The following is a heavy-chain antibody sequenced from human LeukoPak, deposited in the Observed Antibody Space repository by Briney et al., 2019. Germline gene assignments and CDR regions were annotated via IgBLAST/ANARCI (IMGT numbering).Heavy chain of an antibody. Sequence: GESLQISCKASGYRFTSYWIGWVRQMPGKGLEWMXVXXPDDFDIRYSPSFQGQVTISADKSISTAYLKWSSLKAPDTAMYYCARMVDCSGGTCQYYFDYWGQGTLVTVSS. CDR1: GYRFTSYW. CDR3: ARMVDCSGGTCQYYFDY. V-gene: IGHV5-51*01. CDR2: XXPDDFDI. J-gene: IGHJ4*02. D-gene: IGHD2-15*01.